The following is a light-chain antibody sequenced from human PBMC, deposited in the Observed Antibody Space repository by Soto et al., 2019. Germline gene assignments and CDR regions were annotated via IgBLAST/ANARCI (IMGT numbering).Light chain of an antibody. Sequence: EIVLTQSPATLSLSPGERYTLSCMASQSVSSYLSWYQQKPGQSPRLLIYDAYNRATGIPARFSGSGSGTDFTLTISGLQPEDFATYYCQPLSSYPSTVGEGTQVDIK. CDR1: QSVSSY. V-gene: IGKV3-11*01. CDR2: DAY. CDR3: QPLSSYPST. J-gene: IGKJ4*01.